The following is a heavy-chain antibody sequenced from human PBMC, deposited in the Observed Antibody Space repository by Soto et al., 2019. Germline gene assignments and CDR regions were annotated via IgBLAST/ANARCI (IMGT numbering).Heavy chain of an antibody. V-gene: IGHV4-31*03. D-gene: IGHD1-26*01. CDR1: GGSISSGGYY. CDR3: ARTWENWFDP. Sequence: QVQLQESGPGLVKPSQTLSLTCTVSGGSISSGGYYWSWIRQDPGKGLEWIGYISDSGSTYYNPSLKSRVTRSVDTSKNQFSLKLRYVTAADTAVYYCARTWENWFDPWGQGTLVIVSS. CDR2: ISDSGST. J-gene: IGHJ5*02.